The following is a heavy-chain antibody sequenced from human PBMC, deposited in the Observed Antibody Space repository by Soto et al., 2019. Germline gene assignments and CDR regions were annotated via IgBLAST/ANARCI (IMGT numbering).Heavy chain of an antibody. D-gene: IGHD3-3*01. CDR3: AKVHYDFWSDLDY. Sequence: GGSLRLSCAASGFTFSSYSMNWVRQAPGKGLEWVSYISSSSSTIYYADSVKGRFTISRDNSKNSLYLQMNSLRAEDTAVYYCAKVHYDFWSDLDYWGQGTLVTVSS. J-gene: IGHJ4*02. V-gene: IGHV3-48*01. CDR2: ISSSSSTI. CDR1: GFTFSSYS.